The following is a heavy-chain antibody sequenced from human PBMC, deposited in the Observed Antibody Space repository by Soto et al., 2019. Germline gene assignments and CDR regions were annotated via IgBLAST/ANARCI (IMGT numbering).Heavy chain of an antibody. CDR2: ISSSSSYI. CDR1: GFTFSSYS. CDR3: ARVVTTVPTSAFGGTDY. V-gene: IGHV3-21*01. J-gene: IGHJ4*02. Sequence: GGSLRLSCAASGFTFSSYSMNWVRQAPGKGLEWVSSISSSSSYIYYADSVKGRFTISRDNAKNSLYLQMNSLRAEDTAVYYCARVVTTVPTSAFGGTDYWGQATLVTVSS. D-gene: IGHD4-17*01.